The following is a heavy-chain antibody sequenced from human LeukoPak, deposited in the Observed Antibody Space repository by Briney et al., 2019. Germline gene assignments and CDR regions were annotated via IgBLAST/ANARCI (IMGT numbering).Heavy chain of an antibody. J-gene: IGHJ4*02. D-gene: IGHD1-7*01. CDR3: AKDRRGVGTTNFDY. CDR1: GFPFYNYG. CDR2: IWYDGSNK. V-gene: IGHV3-33*06. Sequence: GRSLRLSCAASGFPFYNYGMHWVRQAPGKGLEWVAVIWYDGSNKYYADSEKGGFTISRDNSKNTLYLQLNSLRAEDAAVYYCAKDRRGVGTTNFDYWGQGTLVTVSS.